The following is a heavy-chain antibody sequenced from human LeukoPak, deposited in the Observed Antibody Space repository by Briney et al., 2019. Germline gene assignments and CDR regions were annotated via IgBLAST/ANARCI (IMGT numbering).Heavy chain of an antibody. CDR2: INPSGGST. CDR3: ALWEFDY. CDR1: GYTFTSYY. J-gene: IGHJ4*02. V-gene: IGHV1-46*03. Sequence: ASVKVSCKASGYTFTSYYMHWVRQAPGQGLEWMGIINPSGGSTSYAQKLQGRVTMTTDTSTSTAYMELRSLRSDDTAVYYCALWEFDYWGQGTLVTVSS. D-gene: IGHD1-26*01.